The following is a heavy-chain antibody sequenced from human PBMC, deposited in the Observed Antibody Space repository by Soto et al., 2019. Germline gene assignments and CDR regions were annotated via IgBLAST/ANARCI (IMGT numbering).Heavy chain of an antibody. CDR1: GFTFSSYA. D-gene: IGHD6-19*01. V-gene: IGHV3-23*01. CDR2: ISGSGGST. Sequence: HPGGSLRLSCAASGFTFSSYAMSWVRQAPGKGLEWVSAISGSGGSTYYADSVKGRFTISRDNSKNTLYLQMNSLRAEDTAVYYCARYSSGWYREYFDYWGQGTLVTVSS. J-gene: IGHJ4*02. CDR3: ARYSSGWYREYFDY.